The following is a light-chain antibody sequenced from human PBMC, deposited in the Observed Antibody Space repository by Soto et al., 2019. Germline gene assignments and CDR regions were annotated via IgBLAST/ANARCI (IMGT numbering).Light chain of an antibody. J-gene: IGKJ1*01. CDR1: QSVSSY. CDR3: QQRSNWPLTWT. Sequence: EIVLTQSPATLSLSPGERATLSCRASQSVSSYLAWYQQKPGQAPRLLIYDASNRATGIPARFSASGSVTDFTLTISTLEPEDFAVYYCQQRSNWPLTWTFGQGTKVEIK. V-gene: IGKV3-11*01. CDR2: DAS.